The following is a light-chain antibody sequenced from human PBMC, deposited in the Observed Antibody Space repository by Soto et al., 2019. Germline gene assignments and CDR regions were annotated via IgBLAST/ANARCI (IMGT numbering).Light chain of an antibody. CDR3: QQHGSWGIT. V-gene: IGKV3-15*01. Sequence: EIVMTQSPATLSVSPGGRATLXXRASQSISDTLAWYQQKPGQAPRXLIYGASTRAPGTPARFSGSGSGTEFTLTITSLQSEDFAVYYCQQHGSWGITFGPGTKVDIK. J-gene: IGKJ3*01. CDR1: QSISDT. CDR2: GAS.